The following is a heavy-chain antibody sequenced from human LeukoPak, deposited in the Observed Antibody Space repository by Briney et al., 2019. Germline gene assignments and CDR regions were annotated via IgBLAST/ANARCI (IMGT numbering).Heavy chain of an antibody. CDR1: GFTFSDYY. CDR2: ISSSGSTI. Sequence: TGGSLRLSCAASGFTFSDYYMSWIRQAPGKGLEWVSYISSSGSTIYYADSVKGRFTISRDNAKNSLYLQMNSLRAEDTAVYYCARIGPPTFGRRDYFDYWGQGTLVTVSS. J-gene: IGHJ4*02. V-gene: IGHV3-11*04. D-gene: IGHD3-3*01. CDR3: ARIGPPTFGRRDYFDY.